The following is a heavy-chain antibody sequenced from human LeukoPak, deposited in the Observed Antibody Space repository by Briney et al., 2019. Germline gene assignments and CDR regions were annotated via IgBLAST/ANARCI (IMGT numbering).Heavy chain of an antibody. D-gene: IGHD1-26*01. V-gene: IGHV1-18*01. CDR3: ARTTKSYYYYYYIDV. CDR2: INAYNDNT. J-gene: IGHJ6*03. CDR1: GYTFNRTS. Sequence: ASVKVSCKASGYTFNRTSISWVRQAPGQGLEWMGWINAYNDNTKYAEKLQGRVTMTTDTSTSTAYMELRSLRSDDTAVYYCARTTKSYYYYYYIDVWGKGTTVTVSS.